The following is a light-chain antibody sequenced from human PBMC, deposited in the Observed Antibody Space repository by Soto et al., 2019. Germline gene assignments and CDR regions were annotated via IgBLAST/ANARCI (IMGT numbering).Light chain of an antibody. CDR1: QSFNSNY. Sequence: EIWLTQFPGTLSLSPGERATLSCTASQSFNSNYLAWYQQKPGQAPRLLIYGASTRATGIPDRFSGSGSGTDFTLKISKVEAEDVGVYYCMQRIEFPYTFGQGTKVDIK. J-gene: IGKJ2*01. CDR3: MQRIEFPYT. CDR2: GAS. V-gene: IGKV3-20*01.